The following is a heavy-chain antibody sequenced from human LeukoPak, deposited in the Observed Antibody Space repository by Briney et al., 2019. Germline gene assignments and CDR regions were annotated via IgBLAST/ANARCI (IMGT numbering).Heavy chain of an antibody. CDR3: AHVFNTSPVY. CDR1: GFSLGTSGVA. V-gene: IGHV2-5*01. CDR2: IYWNDDK. Sequence: SGPTLVKPTQTLTLTCTFSGFSLGTSGVAVSWIRQPPGKALEWLALIYWNDDKRYSPSLKSRLTITKDTSKDQVVLTMTNMDPVDTGTYYCAHVFNTSPVYWGQGTLVTVSS. J-gene: IGHJ4*02.